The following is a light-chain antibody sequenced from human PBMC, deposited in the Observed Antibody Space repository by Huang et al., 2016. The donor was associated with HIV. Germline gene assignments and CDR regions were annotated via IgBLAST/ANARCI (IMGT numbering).Light chain of an antibody. Sequence: DIQMTQSPFSLSASVGDRVTITCRASQTISSYLNWYQQQPLRPPKLLIYAASTLQTGVSERFSGRGSGTEYTLTISDLQPEDSATYFCQQSYHVPPTLGQGTKVEVK. CDR3: QQSYHVPPT. CDR2: AAS. J-gene: IGKJ1*01. V-gene: IGKV1-39*01. CDR1: QTISSY.